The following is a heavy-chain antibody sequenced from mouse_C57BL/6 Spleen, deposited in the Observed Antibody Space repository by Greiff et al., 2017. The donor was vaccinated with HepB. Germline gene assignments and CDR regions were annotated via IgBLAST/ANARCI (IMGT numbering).Heavy chain of an antibody. J-gene: IGHJ4*01. V-gene: IGHV1-59*01. CDR2: IDPSDSYT. CDR1: GYTFTSYW. CDR3: ARSSPMEY. Sequence: VQLQQPGAELVRPGTSVKLSCKASGYTFTSYWMHWVKQRPGQGLEWIGVIDPSDSYTNYNQKFKGKATLTVETSSSTAYMQLSSLTSEDSAVYYCARSSPMEYWGQEPQGPSPQ.